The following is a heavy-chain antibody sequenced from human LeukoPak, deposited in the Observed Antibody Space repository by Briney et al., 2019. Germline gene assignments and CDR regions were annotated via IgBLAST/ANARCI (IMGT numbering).Heavy chain of an antibody. Sequence: GGSLRLSCAASGFTFSNAWMSWVRQAPGKGLEWVGRIKSKTDGGTTDYAAPVKGRFTISRDDSKNTLYLQMNSLKTEDTAEYYCTTDPHWNDEFDYWGQGTLVTVSS. V-gene: IGHV3-15*01. CDR2: IKSKTDGGTT. CDR3: TTDPHWNDEFDY. J-gene: IGHJ4*02. D-gene: IGHD1-1*01. CDR1: GFTFSNAW.